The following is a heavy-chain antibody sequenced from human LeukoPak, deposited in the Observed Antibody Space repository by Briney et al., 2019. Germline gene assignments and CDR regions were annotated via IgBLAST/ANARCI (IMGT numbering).Heavy chain of an antibody. CDR2: ISAYNGNT. V-gene: IGHV1-18*01. CDR1: GYTFTSCG. J-gene: IGHJ4*02. Sequence: ASVKVSCKASGYTFTSCGISWVRQAPGQGLEWMGWISAYNGNTNYAQKLQGRVTMTTDTSTSTAYMELRSLRSDDTAVYYCAREASDYDILTGYYTYWGQGTLVTVSS. D-gene: IGHD3-9*01. CDR3: AREASDYDILTGYYTY.